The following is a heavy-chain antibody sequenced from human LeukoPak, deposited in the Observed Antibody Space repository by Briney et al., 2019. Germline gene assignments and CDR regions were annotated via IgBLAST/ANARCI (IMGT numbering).Heavy chain of an antibody. V-gene: IGHV1-18*04. Sequence: ASVKVSCKASGGTFSSYAISWVRQAPGQGLEWMGWISAYNGNTNYAQKLQGRVTMTTDTSTSTAYMELRSLRSDDTAVYYCARASYYYGSGYLPFDYWGQGTLVTVSS. CDR2: ISAYNGNT. D-gene: IGHD3-10*01. J-gene: IGHJ4*02. CDR1: GGTFSSYA. CDR3: ARASYYYGSGYLPFDY.